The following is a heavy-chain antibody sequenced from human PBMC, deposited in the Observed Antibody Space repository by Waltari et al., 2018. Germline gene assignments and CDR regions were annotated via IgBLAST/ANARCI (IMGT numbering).Heavy chain of an antibody. CDR1: GYTFTSYY. J-gene: IGHJ5*02. CDR2: INPSGGST. V-gene: IGHV1-46*01. CDR3: ARYWVIVDTAMVWSLGNWFDP. D-gene: IGHD5-18*01. Sequence: QVQLVQSWAEVKKPGASVKVSCKASGYTFTSYYMHWVRQAPGQGLEWMGRINPSGGSTSYAQKCKGSVIMTRATSTRPVYMELSSLRSEETAVYYCARYWVIVDTAMVWSLGNWFDPWGQGTLFTVSS.